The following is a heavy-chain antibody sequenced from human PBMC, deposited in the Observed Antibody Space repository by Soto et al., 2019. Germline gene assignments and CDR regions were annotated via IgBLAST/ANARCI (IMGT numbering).Heavy chain of an antibody. D-gene: IGHD3-16*01. J-gene: IGHJ3*02. CDR2: IYWDDDR. CDR3: AHIMITGEGVSALDAFDI. CDR1: GFSLSTSRVG. V-gene: IGHV2-5*02. Sequence: GSGPTLVNPTQTLTLTCSFSGFSLSTSRVGVAWIRQPPGKALEWLAIIYWDDDRRYSPSLKTRLAITKDTSKNQVVLTMTNLDPGDTAKYYCAHIMITGEGVSALDAFDIWGQGTMVTVSS.